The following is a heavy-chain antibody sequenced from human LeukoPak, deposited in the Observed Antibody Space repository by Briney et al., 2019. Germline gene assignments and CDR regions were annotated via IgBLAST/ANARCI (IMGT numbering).Heavy chain of an antibody. CDR1: GFTFSGYE. Sequence: GGSLRLSCATSGFTFSGYEMNWVRQAPGKGLEWLSYINGSGSTTYYADSVRGRFTISRDNAKKSLFLQMSRLRAEDTAVYYCARGLIVAGGTQLPPDFWGQGTLVTVSS. CDR3: ARGLIVAGGTQLPPDF. D-gene: IGHD2-15*01. CDR2: INGSGSTT. J-gene: IGHJ4*02. V-gene: IGHV3-48*03.